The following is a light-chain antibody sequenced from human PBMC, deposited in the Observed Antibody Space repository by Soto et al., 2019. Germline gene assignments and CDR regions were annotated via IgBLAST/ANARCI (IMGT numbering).Light chain of an antibody. Sequence: DIVMTQSPDSLAVSLGERATISCKSSQSVLYSSNNKNYLAWYQQKPGQSPKLLISWGFIRESGVPDRFSGSGSGTDLTLTISSLQAEDVAVSSCHQYYGSPPRTFGQGTKVEIK. J-gene: IGKJ1*01. CDR3: HQYYGSPPRT. V-gene: IGKV4-1*01. CDR1: QSVLYSSNNKNY. CDR2: WGF.